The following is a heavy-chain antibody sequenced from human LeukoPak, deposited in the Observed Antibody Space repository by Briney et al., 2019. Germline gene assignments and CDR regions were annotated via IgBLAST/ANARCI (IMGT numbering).Heavy chain of an antibody. D-gene: IGHD3-22*01. J-gene: IGHJ6*03. CDR2: ISGSSGST. Sequence: PGGSLRLSCAASGFTFSSYAMSWVRQAPGKGREWVSAISGSSGSTYYADSVKGRFTISRDNSKNTLYLQMNSLRAEDTAVYYCAKDGGGYYPYYYYYMDVWGEGTTVTISS. CDR1: GFTFSSYA. V-gene: IGHV3-23*01. CDR3: AKDGGGYYPYYYYYMDV.